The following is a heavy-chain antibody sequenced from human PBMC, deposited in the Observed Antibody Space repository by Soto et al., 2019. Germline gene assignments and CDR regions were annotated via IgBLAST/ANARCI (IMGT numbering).Heavy chain of an antibody. CDR3: AREGERYYYDTSGYYNY. D-gene: IGHD3-22*01. CDR1: GGSFGGYY. CDR2: INHSGST. J-gene: IGHJ4*02. Sequence: SETLSLTCAVYGGSFGGYYWSWIRQPPGKGLEWIGEINHSGSTNYNPSLKSRVTISVDTSKNQFSLKLSSVTAADTAVYYCAREGERYYYDTSGYYNYWGQGTLVTVSS. V-gene: IGHV4-34*01.